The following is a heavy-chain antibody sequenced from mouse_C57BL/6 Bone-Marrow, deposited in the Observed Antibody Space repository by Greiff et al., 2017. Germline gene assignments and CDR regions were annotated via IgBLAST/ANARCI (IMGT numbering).Heavy chain of an antibody. D-gene: IGHD1-1*02. CDR2: ISGGGGNT. J-gene: IGHJ2*01. CDR3: ARQGGNYVDY. V-gene: IGHV5-9*01. Sequence: EVQLVESGGGLVKPGGSLKLSCAASGFTFSSYTMSWVRQTPEKRLEWVATISGGGGNTYYPDSVKGRFTISRDNAKNTLYLQMSSLRSEDTALYYCARQGGNYVDYWGQGTTLTVSS. CDR1: GFTFSSYT.